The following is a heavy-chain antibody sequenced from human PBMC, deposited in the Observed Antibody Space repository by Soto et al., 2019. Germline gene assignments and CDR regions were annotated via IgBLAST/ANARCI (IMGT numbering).Heavy chain of an antibody. V-gene: IGHV3-21*01. CDR1: GFTFSSYS. Sequence: GGSLRLSCAASGFTFSSYSMNWVRQAPGKGLEWVSSISSSISYIYYADSLKGRFTISRDNAKNSLYLQMNSLRAEDTAVYYCARDKAAAGVGYYYYGMHVWGQGTTVTVSS. J-gene: IGHJ6*02. D-gene: IGHD6-13*01. CDR2: ISSSISYI. CDR3: ARDKAAAGVGYYYYGMHV.